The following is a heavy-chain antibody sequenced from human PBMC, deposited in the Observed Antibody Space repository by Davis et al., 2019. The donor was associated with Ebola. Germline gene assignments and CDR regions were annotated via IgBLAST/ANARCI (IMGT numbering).Heavy chain of an antibody. Sequence: GESLKISCATSGFPFSNYAMHWIRQTPDKGLEWVAVASHDGTTTYYEDSVKGRFTISRDNSKNTLYLQMNSLRAEDTAVYYCAKAVGYLDAFDIWGQGTMVTVSS. V-gene: IGHV3-30*04. D-gene: IGHD4-23*01. CDR2: ASHDGTTT. J-gene: IGHJ3*02. CDR1: GFPFSNYA. CDR3: AKAVGYLDAFDI.